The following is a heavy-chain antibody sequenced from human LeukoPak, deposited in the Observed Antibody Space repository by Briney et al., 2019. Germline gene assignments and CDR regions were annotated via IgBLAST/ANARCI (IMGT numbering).Heavy chain of an antibody. V-gene: IGHV1-46*01. CDR1: GYTFGTHW. D-gene: IGHD1-26*01. J-gene: IGHJ5*02. CDR3: ARDYSGQWEQLTGWWVDP. Sequence: ASVKVSCKPSGYTFGTHWMHWVRQAPGQGLEWMAIINPSGDFRSYAQKFQGRVTVTRDMSTRTVYMELSDLRPEDTALYYCARDYSGQWEQLTGWWVDPWGQGTLVIVSS. CDR2: INPSGDFR.